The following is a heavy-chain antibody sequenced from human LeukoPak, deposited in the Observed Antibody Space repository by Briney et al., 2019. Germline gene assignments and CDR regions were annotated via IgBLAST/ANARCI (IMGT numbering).Heavy chain of an antibody. CDR1: GFTFSSYA. J-gene: IGHJ4*02. CDR3: ARKSASGNYPLDY. V-gene: IGHV3-23*01. D-gene: IGHD3-10*01. Sequence: GSLRLSCAASGFTFSSYAMSWVRQAPGKGLEWVSAISGSGGSTYYADSVKGRFTISRDNSKNTLYLQMNSLGAEDTALYYCARKSASGNYPLDYWGQGTLVTVSS. CDR2: ISGSGGST.